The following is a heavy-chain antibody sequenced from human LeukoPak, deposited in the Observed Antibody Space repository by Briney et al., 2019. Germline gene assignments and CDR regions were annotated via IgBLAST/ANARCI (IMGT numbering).Heavy chain of an antibody. CDR1: GFTFSSYG. CDR2: IWYDGSNK. V-gene: IGHV3-33*01. Sequence: GRYLRLSCAASGFTFSSYGMLWVRQAPGKGLEWVAVIWYDGSNKYYADSVKGRFTISRDNSKNTLYLQMNSLRAEDTAVYYCARGGQTYFDYWGQGTLVTVSS. CDR3: ARGGQTYFDY. J-gene: IGHJ4*02.